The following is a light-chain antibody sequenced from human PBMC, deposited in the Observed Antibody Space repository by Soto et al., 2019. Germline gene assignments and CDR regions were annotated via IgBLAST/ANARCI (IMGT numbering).Light chain of an antibody. CDR2: DVR. CDR3: SSYISSSTLV. CDR1: SSDVGYYNY. J-gene: IGLJ1*01. Sequence: QSVLTQPASVSGSPGQSITISCTGTSSDVGYYNYVSWYQQHPGKAPKLMIYDVRYRPSGVSDRFSGSKSGNTASLTLSGLQAEDEADYYCSSYISSSTLVFGTGTKVTVL. V-gene: IGLV2-14*03.